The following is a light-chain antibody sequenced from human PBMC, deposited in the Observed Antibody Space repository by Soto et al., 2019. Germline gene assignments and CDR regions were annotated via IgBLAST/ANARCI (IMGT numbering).Light chain of an antibody. CDR3: QVWDSSSDQGYV. Sequence: SYELTQPPSVSVAPGQTARITCGGNNIGSKSVHWYQQKPRQTPVLFVYDYRDRPSGPPARFSGSRAGNTPTPSISRAEPGDEGAYYCQVWDSSSDQGYVFGTGTKVT. V-gene: IGLV3-21*02. CDR1: NIGSKS. J-gene: IGLJ1*01. CDR2: DYR.